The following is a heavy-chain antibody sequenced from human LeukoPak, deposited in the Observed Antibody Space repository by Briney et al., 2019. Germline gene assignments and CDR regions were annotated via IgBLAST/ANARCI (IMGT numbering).Heavy chain of an antibody. D-gene: IGHD6-13*01. CDR2: ISAYNGNT. CDR1: GYTFTSYG. Sequence: GASVKVSCKASGYTFTSYGISWVRQAAGQGLEWMGWISAYNGNTNYAQKLQGRITMTTDTSTNTAYMALRSLRSDDTAVYYCARDLSTIAAAGRGDYWGQGTLVTVSS. J-gene: IGHJ4*02. CDR3: ARDLSTIAAAGRGDY. V-gene: IGHV1-18*01.